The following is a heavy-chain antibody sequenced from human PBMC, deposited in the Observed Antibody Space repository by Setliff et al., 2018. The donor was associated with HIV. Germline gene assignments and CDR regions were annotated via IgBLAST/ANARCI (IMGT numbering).Heavy chain of an antibody. D-gene: IGHD3-16*01. CDR3: ARGGYYYYFGVDV. CDR1: DDSVSTFY. J-gene: IGHJ6*02. Sequence: SETLSLTCTVSDDSVSTFYWNWIRQPAGKGLEWIGRIYTSGSTDYNPSLKSRVTMSVDTSKNQFSLKLSSVTAADTAVYYCARGGYYYYFGVDVWGQGTTVTVSS. CDR2: IYTSGST. V-gene: IGHV4-4*07.